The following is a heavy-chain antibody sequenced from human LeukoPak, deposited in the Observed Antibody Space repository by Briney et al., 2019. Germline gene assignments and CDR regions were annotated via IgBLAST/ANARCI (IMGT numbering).Heavy chain of an antibody. D-gene: IGHD6-19*01. V-gene: IGHV3-23*01. Sequence: GGSLRLSCAASGFTFSNYAMGWVRQALGKGLEWASTIRDSGAYGFYADSVKGRFTISRDNSNNLVYLQMNNLRAEDTAEYYCAKRARYNSARATDFDSWGQGTQVTVSS. CDR1: GFTFSNYA. CDR3: AKRARYNSARATDFDS. CDR2: IRDSGAYG. J-gene: IGHJ4*02.